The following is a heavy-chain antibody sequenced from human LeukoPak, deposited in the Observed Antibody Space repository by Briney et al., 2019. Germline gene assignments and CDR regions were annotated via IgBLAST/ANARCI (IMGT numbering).Heavy chain of an antibody. CDR2: IYYSGST. V-gene: IGHV4-39*01. D-gene: IGHD2-15*01. CDR3: GSCYPAFDI. CDR1: GGSISSSSYS. J-gene: IGHJ3*02. Sequence: SETLSLTCTVSGGSISSSSYSWGWIRQPPGKGLEWIGSIYYSGSTYYNPSLKSRVTISVDTSKNQFSLKLSSVTAADTAVYYCGSCYPAFDIWGQGTMVTVSS.